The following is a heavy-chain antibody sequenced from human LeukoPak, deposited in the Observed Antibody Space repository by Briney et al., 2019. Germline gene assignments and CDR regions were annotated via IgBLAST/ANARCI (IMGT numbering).Heavy chain of an antibody. CDR2: VSESGDST. V-gene: IGHV3-23*01. D-gene: IGHD5-12*01. CDR3: AKDTAQGYTFGTIEQDY. J-gene: IGHJ4*02. CDR1: GITFSRFA. Sequence: PGGSLRLSCAASGITFSRFAMSWVRQAPGKGLEWVSVVSESGDSTHYAESVKGRFTISRDNSKNTLYLEMNRLRADDTAVYYCAKDTAQGYTFGTIEQDYWGQGTLVTVAS.